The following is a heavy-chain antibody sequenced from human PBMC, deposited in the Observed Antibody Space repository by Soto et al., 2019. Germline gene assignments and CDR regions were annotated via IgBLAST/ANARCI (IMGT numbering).Heavy chain of an antibody. J-gene: IGHJ3*02. V-gene: IGHV4-34*01. CDR2: MSHSGGT. CDR3: ARVERGTATTVVDAFDI. D-gene: IGHD1-1*01. CDR1: GGFVSSGSYY. Sequence: QVQLQQWGAGLLKPSETLSLTCAVYGGFVSSGSYYWSWIRQPPGKGLEWIGEMSHSGGTHFNPSLKSRATIWVDTSKNQFSLKMSSVTAADTALYYCARVERGTATTVVDAFDIWGPGTMITVSS.